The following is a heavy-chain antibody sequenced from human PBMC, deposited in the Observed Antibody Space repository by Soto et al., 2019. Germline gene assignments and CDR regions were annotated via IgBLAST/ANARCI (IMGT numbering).Heavy chain of an antibody. D-gene: IGHD3-10*01. CDR1: AFLFKMYW. CDR2: IYNDGTYS. V-gene: IGHV3-74*01. CDR3: TRGPRPISTGTGAY. Sequence: VGSLSVSCAASAFLFKMYWMHWVLHRPGKGLVWISRIYNDGTYSDYADSVRGRFTISRDNVNDTLYPQMNNLRAEDSGLYYCTRGPRPISTGTGAYWGQGTQVTVSA. J-gene: IGHJ4*02.